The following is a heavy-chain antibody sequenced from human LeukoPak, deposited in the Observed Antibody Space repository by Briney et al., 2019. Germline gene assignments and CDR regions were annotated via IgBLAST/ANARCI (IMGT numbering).Heavy chain of an antibody. Sequence: GSLRLSCTASGFTFSNYWMSWVRQAPGKGLEWVANIKQDGSEKYYVDSVKGRFTVSRDNAKNSLYLQMNSLRAGDTAVYYCAREGGIVLIVYATSPLGDLNSDFDYWGQGTLVTVSS. CDR2: IKQDGSEK. CDR1: GFTFSNYW. V-gene: IGHV3-7*01. J-gene: IGHJ4*02. D-gene: IGHD2-8*01. CDR3: AREGGIVLIVYATSPLGDLNSDFDY.